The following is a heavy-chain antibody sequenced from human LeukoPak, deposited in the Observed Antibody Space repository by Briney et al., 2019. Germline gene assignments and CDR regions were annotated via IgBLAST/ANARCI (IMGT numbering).Heavy chain of an antibody. CDR3: AKVVVAATTGDGDY. V-gene: IGHV3-30*02. CDR1: GFTFSSYG. J-gene: IGHJ4*02. D-gene: IGHD2-15*01. Sequence: GRSLRLSCAASGFTFSSYGMHWVRQAPGKGLEWVAFIRYDGSNKYYADSVKGRFTISRDNSKNTLYLQMNSLRAEDTAVYYCAKVVVAATTGDGDYWGQGTLVTVSS. CDR2: IRYDGSNK.